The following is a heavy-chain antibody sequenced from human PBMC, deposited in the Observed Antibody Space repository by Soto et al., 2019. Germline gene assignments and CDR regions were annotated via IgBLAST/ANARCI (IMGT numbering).Heavy chain of an antibody. CDR1: GFTFSSYW. D-gene: IGHD1-26*01. J-gene: IGHJ5*02. CDR3: ASYSGSYFPVGHDR. Sequence: GWSLRLSCVASGFTFSSYWMSWVRQAPGGGLEWVANIKQDGTEIHYVESVKGRFTIFRDNAKKSLYLQMNSLRAEDTAVYFCASYSGSYFPVGHDRWGQGTLVTASS. CDR2: IKQDGTEI. V-gene: IGHV3-7*01.